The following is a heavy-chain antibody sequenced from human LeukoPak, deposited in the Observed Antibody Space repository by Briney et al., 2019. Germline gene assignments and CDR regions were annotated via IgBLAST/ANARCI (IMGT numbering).Heavy chain of an antibody. CDR2: ISGSGGST. V-gene: IGHV3-23*01. CDR3: AKPLGYCSGGSCYSGSLFDY. J-gene: IGHJ4*02. D-gene: IGHD2-15*01. Sequence: PGGSLRLSCVGSGFTFKNAWMSWVRQAPGKGLEWVSAISGSGGSTYYADSVKGRFTISRDNSKNTLYLQMNSLRAEDTAVYYCAKPLGYCSGGSCYSGSLFDYWGQGTLVTVSS. CDR1: GFTFKNAW.